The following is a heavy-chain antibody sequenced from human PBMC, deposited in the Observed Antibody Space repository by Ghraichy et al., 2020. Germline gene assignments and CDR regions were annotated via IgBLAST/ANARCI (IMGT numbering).Heavy chain of an antibody. Sequence: GGSLRLSCAASGFTFSDYFMSWIRQAPGKGLEWVSYISSSSTYTNYADSVKGRFTISRDNAKNSLYLQMNSLRAEDTAVYYCARDQGGTTAYFDYWGQGTLVTVSS. CDR3: ARDQGGTTAYFDY. CDR1: GFTFSDYF. CDR2: ISSSSTYT. J-gene: IGHJ4*02. D-gene: IGHD1-1*01. V-gene: IGHV3-11*06.